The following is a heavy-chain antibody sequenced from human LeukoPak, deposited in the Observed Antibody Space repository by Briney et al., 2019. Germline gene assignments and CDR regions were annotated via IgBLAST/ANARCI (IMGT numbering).Heavy chain of an antibody. CDR2: IKQDGSEK. Sequence: PGGSLRLSCAASGFTFSSYWMTWVRQAPGKGLEWVANIKQDGSEKYYVDSVKGRFTISRDNAKNSLYLQMNSLRAEDTAVYYCAGGRGRWLQFDYWGQGTLVTVSS. J-gene: IGHJ4*02. D-gene: IGHD5-24*01. CDR3: AGGRGRWLQFDY. V-gene: IGHV3-7*01. CDR1: GFTFSSYW.